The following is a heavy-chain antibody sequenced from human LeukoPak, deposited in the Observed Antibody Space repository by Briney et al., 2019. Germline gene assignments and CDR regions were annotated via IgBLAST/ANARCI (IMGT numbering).Heavy chain of an antibody. CDR2: ISWNGVTI. D-gene: IGHD6-19*01. CDR1: GVIFEQYG. V-gene: IGHV3-9*01. Sequence: GGSLRLSCEVSGVIFEQYGMHWVRQAPGKGLEWVAGISWNGVTINYGDSVKGRFTISRDNAKSFLYLQMNSLRPEDTALYYCVKDISGWSYFDYWGQGTRVTVS. J-gene: IGHJ4*02. CDR3: VKDISGWSYFDY.